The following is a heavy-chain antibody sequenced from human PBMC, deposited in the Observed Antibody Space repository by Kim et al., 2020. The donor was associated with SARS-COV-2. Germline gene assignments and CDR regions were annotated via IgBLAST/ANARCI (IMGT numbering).Heavy chain of an antibody. Sequence: SVKVSCKASGGTFSSYAISWVRQAPGQGLEWMGGIIPIFGTANYAQKFQGRVTITADESTSTAYMELSSLRSEDTAVYYCARDHLYCDYGWGSYRYTEDAFDIWGQGTMVTVSS. D-gene: IGHD3-16*02. CDR3: ARDHLYCDYGWGSYRYTEDAFDI. J-gene: IGHJ3*02. CDR2: IIPIFGTA. CDR1: GGTFSSYA. V-gene: IGHV1-69*13.